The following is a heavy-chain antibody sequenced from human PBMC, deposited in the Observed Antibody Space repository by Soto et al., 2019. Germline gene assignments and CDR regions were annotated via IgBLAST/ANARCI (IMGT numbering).Heavy chain of an antibody. CDR1: GFTFSSYG. V-gene: IGHV3-30*18. CDR2: ISYDGSNK. Sequence: PGGSLRLSCAASGFTFSSYGMHWVRQAPGKGLEWVAVISYDGSNKYYADSVKGRFTIPRDNSKNTLYLQMNSLRAEDTAVYYCAKGPGFGVVAPYYYYMEVWGKGTTVNVSS. J-gene: IGHJ6*03. CDR3: AKGPGFGVVAPYYYYMEV. D-gene: IGHD3-3*01.